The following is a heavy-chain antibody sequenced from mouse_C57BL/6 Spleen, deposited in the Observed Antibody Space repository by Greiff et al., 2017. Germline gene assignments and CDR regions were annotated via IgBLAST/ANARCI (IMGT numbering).Heavy chain of an antibody. CDR1: GFTFSDYG. V-gene: IGHV5-17*01. CDR3: ARSSHFAY. Sequence: EVQGVESGGGLVQPGGSLKLSCAASGFTFSDYGMHWVRQAPEKGLEWVAYISSGSSTIYYADTVKGRFTISRDNAKNTLFLQMTSLRSEDTAMYYCARSSHFAYWGQGTLVTVSA. D-gene: IGHD1-1*01. J-gene: IGHJ3*01. CDR2: ISSGSSTI.